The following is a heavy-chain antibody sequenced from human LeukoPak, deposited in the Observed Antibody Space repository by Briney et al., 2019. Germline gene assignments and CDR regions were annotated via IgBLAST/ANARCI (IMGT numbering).Heavy chain of an antibody. Sequence: ASVKVSCKASGYTFTDYYMHWVRQAPGQGPEWLGRINPNGGGTKFAQAFQDRVTMTRDTSINTAYMELSELRSDDTAVYYCARSTTTMTAGGFDYWGQGTLVTVSS. D-gene: IGHD4-17*01. CDR1: GYTFTDYY. CDR3: ARSTTTMTAGGFDY. V-gene: IGHV1-2*06. CDR2: INPNGGGT. J-gene: IGHJ4*02.